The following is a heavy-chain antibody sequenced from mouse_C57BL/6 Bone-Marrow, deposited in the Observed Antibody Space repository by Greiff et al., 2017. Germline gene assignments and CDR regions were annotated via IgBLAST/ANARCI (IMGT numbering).Heavy chain of an antibody. CDR2: INPYNGDT. V-gene: IGHV1-20*01. CDR1: GYSFTGYF. Sequence: VQLQQSGPELVKPGDSVKISCKASGYSFTGYFMNWVMQSHGKSLEWIGRINPYNGDTFYNQKFKGKATVTVDKSSSTAHMELRSLTSEDSAVYYCARNRLGYRGAMDYWGQGTSVTVSS. D-gene: IGHD2-14*01. J-gene: IGHJ4*01. CDR3: ARNRLGYRGAMDY.